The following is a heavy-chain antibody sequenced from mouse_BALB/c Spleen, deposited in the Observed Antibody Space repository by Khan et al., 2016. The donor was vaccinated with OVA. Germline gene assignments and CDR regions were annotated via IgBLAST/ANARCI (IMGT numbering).Heavy chain of an antibody. D-gene: IGHD4-1*01. CDR3: TRVGVDASSFTY. CDR1: GYTFTNYW. CDR2: IYPSDSYT. J-gene: IGHJ3*01. V-gene: IGHV1-69*02. Sequence: VKLQESGTELVRPGASVKLSCKASGYTFTNYWINWVKQRPGQGLEWIGNIYPSDSYTNYNQKFKDMATLTVDKSSSTAYMQLSSPASEDSAVYYCTRVGVDASSFTYWGQGTLVTVSA.